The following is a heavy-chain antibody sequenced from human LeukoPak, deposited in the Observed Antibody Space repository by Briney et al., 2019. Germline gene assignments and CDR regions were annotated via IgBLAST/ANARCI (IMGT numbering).Heavy chain of an antibody. V-gene: IGHV1-69*04. CDR2: IIPILGIA. Sequence: GASVTVSCKASGGTFSSYAISWVRQAPGQGLEWMGGIIPILGIANYAQKFQGRVTITADKSTSTAYMELSSLRSEDTAVYYCARVGEAAAGFDYWGQGTLVTVSS. CDR3: ARVGEAAAGFDY. CDR1: GGTFSSYA. J-gene: IGHJ4*02. D-gene: IGHD6-13*01.